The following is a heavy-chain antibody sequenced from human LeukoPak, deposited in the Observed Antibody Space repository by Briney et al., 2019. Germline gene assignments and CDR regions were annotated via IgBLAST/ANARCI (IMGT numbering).Heavy chain of an antibody. CDR1: GYTFTSYG. CDR3: ASGDNYDSSGYSPLDY. Sequence: ASVKVSFKASGYTFTSYGISWVRQAPGQGLEWMGWISAYNGNTNYAQKLQGRVTMTTDTSTSTAYMELRSLRSDDTAVYYCASGDNYDSSGYSPLDYWGQGTLVTVSS. CDR2: ISAYNGNT. D-gene: IGHD3-22*01. J-gene: IGHJ4*02. V-gene: IGHV1-18*01.